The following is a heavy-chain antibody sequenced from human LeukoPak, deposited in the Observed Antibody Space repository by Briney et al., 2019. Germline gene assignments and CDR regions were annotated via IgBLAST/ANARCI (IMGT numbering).Heavy chain of an antibody. V-gene: IGHV1-3*03. Sequence: ASMKVSCKASGYTFTSYAMHWVRQAPGQRLEWMGWINAGNGNTKYSQEFQGRVTITRDTSASTAYMELSSLRSEDMAVYYCARVNYGYSVYFDYWGQGTLVTVSS. D-gene: IGHD3-10*01. CDR1: GYTFTSYA. CDR2: INAGNGNT. CDR3: ARVNYGYSVYFDY. J-gene: IGHJ4*02.